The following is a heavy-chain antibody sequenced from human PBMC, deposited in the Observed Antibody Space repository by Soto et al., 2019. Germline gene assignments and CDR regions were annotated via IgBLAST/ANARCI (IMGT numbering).Heavy chain of an antibody. V-gene: IGHV3-49*03. CDR3: TRDAGTISGPYYYYGMDV. D-gene: IGHD1-1*01. Sequence: GSLRLSCTASGFTFGDYAMSWFRQAPGKGLEWVGFIRSKAYGGTTEYAASVKGRFTISRDDSKSIAYLQMNSLKTEDTAVYYCTRDAGTISGPYYYYGMDVWGQGTTVTVSS. CDR2: IRSKAYGGTT. CDR1: GFTFGDYA. J-gene: IGHJ6*02.